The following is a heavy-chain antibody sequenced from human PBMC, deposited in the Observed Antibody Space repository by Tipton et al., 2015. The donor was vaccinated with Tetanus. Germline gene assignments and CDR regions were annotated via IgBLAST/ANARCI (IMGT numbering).Heavy chain of an antibody. CDR3: AGDELNGAQDAYDI. D-gene: IGHD2-8*01. CDR1: GYTFTGYS. Sequence: QLVQSGAEVKEPGASVKVSCKASGYTFTGYSIHWVRQAPGQGLEWMGWINPNSGGTKFAQKFQGSVTLTRDTSISTVYMELSRLRSDDTAVYYCAGDELNGAQDAYDIWGQGTIVTVSS. V-gene: IGHV1-2*02. J-gene: IGHJ3*02. CDR2: INPNSGGT.